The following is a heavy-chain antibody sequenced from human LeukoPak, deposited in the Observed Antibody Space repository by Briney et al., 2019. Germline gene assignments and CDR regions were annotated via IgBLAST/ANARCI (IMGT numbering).Heavy chain of an antibody. CDR1: GFTFSSFA. CDR3: ASPEYSSSWYYFDY. V-gene: IGHV3-30-3*01. Sequence: GGSPRLSWAAPGFTFSSFAMHWVRPAPSKGLGWVGVISYDGSNKYYADSVKGRFTISRDNSKNTLYLQMNSLRAEDTAVYYCASPEYSSSWYYFDYWGQGTLVTVSS. D-gene: IGHD6-13*01. CDR2: ISYDGSNK. J-gene: IGHJ4*02.